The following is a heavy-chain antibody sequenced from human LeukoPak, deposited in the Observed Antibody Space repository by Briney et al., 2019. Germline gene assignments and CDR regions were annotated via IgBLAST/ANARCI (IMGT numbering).Heavy chain of an antibody. Sequence: GGSLRLSCAASGFTFSSYAMSWVRQAPGKGLEWVSAISGSGGSTYYADSVKGRFTISRDNSKNTLYLQMNSLRAEDTAVYYCAKDSLSPYDSGQIPGAFDIWGQGTMVTVSS. CDR2: ISGSGGST. D-gene: IGHD3-22*01. J-gene: IGHJ3*02. CDR3: AKDSLSPYDSGQIPGAFDI. V-gene: IGHV3-23*01. CDR1: GFTFSSYA.